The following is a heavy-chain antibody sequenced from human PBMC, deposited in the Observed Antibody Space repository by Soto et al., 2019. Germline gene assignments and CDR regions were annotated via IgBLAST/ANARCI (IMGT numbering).Heavy chain of an antibody. CDR3: AKDRWELLNYFDH. CDR1: GFTFSSYG. Sequence: GGSLRLSCAASGFTFSSYGMHWVRQAPGKGLEWVAVISYDGSNKYYADSVKGRFTISRDNSKNTLYLQMNSLRAEDTAVYYCAKDRWELLNYFDHWGQGTLVTVSS. CDR2: ISYDGSNK. J-gene: IGHJ4*02. D-gene: IGHD1-26*01. V-gene: IGHV3-30*18.